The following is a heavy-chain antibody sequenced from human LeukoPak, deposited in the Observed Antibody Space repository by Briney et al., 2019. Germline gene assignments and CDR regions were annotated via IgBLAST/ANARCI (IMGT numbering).Heavy chain of an antibody. D-gene: IGHD6-13*01. Sequence: GGSLRLSCAASGFTFSSYSMNWVRQAPGKGLEWVSSISGSSSYINYADSVKGRFTISRDNAKNSLYLQMNSLRAEDTAVYYCATAAAGYKYGYYFDYWGQGTLVTVSS. CDR1: GFTFSSYS. V-gene: IGHV3-21*01. CDR2: ISGSSSYI. CDR3: ATAAAGYKYGYYFDY. J-gene: IGHJ4*02.